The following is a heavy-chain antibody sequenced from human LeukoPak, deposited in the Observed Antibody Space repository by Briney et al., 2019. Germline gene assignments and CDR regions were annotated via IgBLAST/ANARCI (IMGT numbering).Heavy chain of an antibody. Sequence: PSETLSLTCTVSGGSISSYYWNWIRQPPGKGLEWIGYIYYTGSTNYNPSLKSRVTISVDTSKNQFSLKLISVTAADTAVYYCARDTSNYGGNSVFDPWGQGTLVTVSS. CDR3: ARDTSNYGGNSVFDP. J-gene: IGHJ5*02. D-gene: IGHD4-23*01. V-gene: IGHV4-59*12. CDR1: GGSISSYY. CDR2: IYYTGST.